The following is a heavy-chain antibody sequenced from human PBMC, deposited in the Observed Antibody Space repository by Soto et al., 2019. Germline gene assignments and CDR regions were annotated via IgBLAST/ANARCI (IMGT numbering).Heavy chain of an antibody. D-gene: IGHD6-6*01. J-gene: IGHJ5*02. V-gene: IGHV4-34*01. CDR2: INHSGST. Sequence: QVQLQQWGAGLLKPSETLSLTCAVYGGSFSGYYWSWIRQPPGKGLEWIGEINHSGSTNYNPSLKSRVTISVDTSKNQVSLRLSSVTAADTAVYYCASGIAARPGYGNWFDPWGQGTLVTVSS. CDR3: ASGIAARPGYGNWFDP. CDR1: GGSFSGYY.